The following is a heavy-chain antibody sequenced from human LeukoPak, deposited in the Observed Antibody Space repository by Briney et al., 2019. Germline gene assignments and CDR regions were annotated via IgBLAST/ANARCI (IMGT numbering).Heavy chain of an antibody. CDR2: INHSGST. V-gene: IGHV4-34*01. D-gene: IGHD3-10*01. CDR3: ARERTMVRGMSWFDP. J-gene: IGHJ5*02. CDR1: GGSFSGYY. Sequence: SETLSLTCAVYGGSFSGYYWNWIRQPPGKGLEWIGEINHSGSTNYNPSLKSRVTISVDTSKNQFSLNLSSVTAADRAVYYCARERTMVRGMSWFDPWGQGTRVTVSS.